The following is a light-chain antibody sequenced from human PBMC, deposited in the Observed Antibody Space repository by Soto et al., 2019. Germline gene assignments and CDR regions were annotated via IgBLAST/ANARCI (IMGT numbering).Light chain of an antibody. CDR1: GSDVGGYNY. CDR2: DVS. J-gene: IGLJ2*01. Sequence: QSVLTQPASVSGSPGQSITISCTGTGSDVGGYNYVSWYQQHPGKAPKVMIYDVSNRPSGVSNRFSGSKSGNTASLTISGLQAEDEAVYYCSSYTSDSTPLVFGGGTQLTVL. V-gene: IGLV2-14*01. CDR3: SSYTSDSTPLV.